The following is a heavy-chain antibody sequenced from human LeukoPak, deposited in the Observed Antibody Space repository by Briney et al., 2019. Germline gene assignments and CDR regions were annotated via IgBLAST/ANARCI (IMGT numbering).Heavy chain of an antibody. CDR1: GGSISSYY. V-gene: IGHV4-59*01. J-gene: IGHJ3*02. CDR3: ARSGSADAFDI. Sequence: SETLSLTCTVSGGSISSYYWSWIRQPPGKGLEWIGYIYYSGSANYNPSLKSRVTISVDTSKNQFSLKLSSVTAADTAVYYCARSGSADAFDIWGQGTMVTVSS. CDR2: IYYSGSA. D-gene: IGHD5-12*01.